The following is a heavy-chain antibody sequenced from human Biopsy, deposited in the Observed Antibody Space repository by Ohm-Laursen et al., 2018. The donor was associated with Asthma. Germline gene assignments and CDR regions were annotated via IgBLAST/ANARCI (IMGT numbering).Heavy chain of an antibody. J-gene: IGHJ3*02. V-gene: IGHV3-30*01. CDR3: VRDGTDDAFDI. CDR2: ISKDASTQ. CDR1: GFSFSNFA. Sequence: SLRLSCTAFGFSFSNFAIHWVRQAPGKGLEWVGVISKDASTQDYADSVKGRFTMARDNSKNTLDLQMNSLREEDAAVYYCVRDGTDDAFDIWGQGTVVSVSS. D-gene: IGHD1-1*01.